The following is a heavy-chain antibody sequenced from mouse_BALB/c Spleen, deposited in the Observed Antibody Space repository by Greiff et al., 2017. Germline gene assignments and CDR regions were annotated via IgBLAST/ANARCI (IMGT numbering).Heavy chain of an antibody. Sequence: EVKLMESGGGLVQPGGSLRLSCATSGFTFTDYYMSWVRQPPGKALEWLGFIRNKANGYTTEYSASVKGRFTISRDNSQSILYLQMNTLRTEDSATYYCARGEGDYGYEAWFAYWGQGTLVTVSA. CDR2: IRNKANGYTT. CDR3: ARGEGDYGYEAWFAY. CDR1: GFTFTDYY. V-gene: IGHV7-3*02. D-gene: IGHD2-2*01. J-gene: IGHJ3*01.